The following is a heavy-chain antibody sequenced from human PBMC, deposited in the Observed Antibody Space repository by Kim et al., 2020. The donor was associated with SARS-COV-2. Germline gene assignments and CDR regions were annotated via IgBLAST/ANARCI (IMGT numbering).Heavy chain of an antibody. V-gene: IGHV3-21*04. J-gene: IGHJ6*02. CDR1: GFTFSSYS. CDR3: ARDAASYGDSLPGDYGMDV. D-gene: IGHD5-18*01. Sequence: GSLRLSCAASGFTFSSYSMNWVRQAPGKGLEWVSSISSSSSYIYYADSVKGRFTISRDNAKNSLYLQMNSLRAEDTAVYYCARDAASYGDSLPGDYGMDVWGQGTTVTVSS. CDR2: ISSSSSYI.